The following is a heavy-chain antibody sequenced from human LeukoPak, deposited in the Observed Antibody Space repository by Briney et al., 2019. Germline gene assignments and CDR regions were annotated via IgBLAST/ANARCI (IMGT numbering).Heavy chain of an antibody. J-gene: IGHJ4*02. D-gene: IGHD6-19*01. CDR1: GFTFSSYA. CDR3: AKVPQWLVGEPDY. CDR2: ISGSGGST. Sequence: GGSLRLSCTASGFTFSSYAMSWVRQAPGKGLEWVSAISGSGGSTYYADSVKGRFTISRDNSKNTLYLQMNSLRAEDTAVYYCAKVPQWLVGEPDYWGQGTLVTVSS. V-gene: IGHV3-23*01.